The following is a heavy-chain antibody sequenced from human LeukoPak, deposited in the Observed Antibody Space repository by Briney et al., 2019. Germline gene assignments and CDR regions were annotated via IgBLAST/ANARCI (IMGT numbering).Heavy chain of an antibody. CDR1: GGSISSGDYY. J-gene: IGHJ4*02. D-gene: IGHD1-26*01. CDR3: ARAIVGATFDY. CDR2: IYYSGST. V-gene: IGHV4-30-4*08. Sequence: SETLSLTCTVSGGSISSGDYYWSWIRQPPGEGLEWIGYIYYSGSTYYNPSLKSRVTISVDTSKNQFSLKLSSVTAADTAVYYCARAIVGATFDYWGQGTLVTVSS.